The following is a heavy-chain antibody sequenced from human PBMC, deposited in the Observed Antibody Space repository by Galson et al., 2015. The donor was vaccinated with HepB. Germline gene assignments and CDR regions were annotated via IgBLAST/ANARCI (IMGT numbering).Heavy chain of an antibody. CDR2: INAGNGNT. CDR1: GYTFISYA. J-gene: IGHJ6*03. V-gene: IGHV1-3*01. D-gene: IGHD1-26*01. Sequence: SVKVSCKASGYTFISYAMHWVRQAPGQRLEWMGRINAGNGNTKYSQKFQGRVTITRGTSASTAYMELSSLTSEDTAVYYCARVPNTGSYYYYYYMDVWGKGTTVIVSS. CDR3: ARVPNTGSYYYYYYMDV.